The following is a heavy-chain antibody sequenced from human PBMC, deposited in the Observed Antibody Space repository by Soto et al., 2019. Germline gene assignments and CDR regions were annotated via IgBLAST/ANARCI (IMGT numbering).Heavy chain of an antibody. CDR1: GGTFGSYA. D-gene: IGHD2-2*01. CDR3: ARSQGSSTSLEIYYYYYYGMDV. Sequence: QVQLVQSGAEVKKPGSSVKVSCKASGGTFGSYAISWVRQAPGQGLEWMGGIIPITGTANYAQKFQARVTIAADESTSTAYMELSSLRSEDTAVYYCARSQGSSTSLEIYYYYYYGMDVWGQGTTVTVSS. CDR2: IIPITGTA. J-gene: IGHJ6*02. V-gene: IGHV1-69*01.